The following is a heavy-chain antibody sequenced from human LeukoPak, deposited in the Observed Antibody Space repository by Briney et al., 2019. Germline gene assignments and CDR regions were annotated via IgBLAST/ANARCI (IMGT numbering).Heavy chain of an antibody. CDR1: GGSISSWQ. CDR2: IYYSGST. D-gene: IGHD2-21*02. V-gene: IGHV4-59*08. CDR3: ARSSRGDSLYYFDH. Sequence: SETLSLTCTVSGGSISSWQWSWIRQPPGKGLEWIGYIYYSGSTNYNPSLKSRVTISVDTSKNQFSLKLSSVTAADTAVYYCARSSRGDSLYYFDHWGQGTLVTVSS. J-gene: IGHJ4*02.